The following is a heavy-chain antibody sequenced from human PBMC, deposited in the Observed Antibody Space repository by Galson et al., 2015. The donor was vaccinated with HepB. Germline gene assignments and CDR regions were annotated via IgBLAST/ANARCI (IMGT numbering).Heavy chain of an antibody. D-gene: IGHD2-15*01. Sequence: SVKVSCKASGYTFTGYYMHWVRQAPGQGLEWMGWINPNSGGTNYAQKFQGWVTMTRDTSISTAYMELSRLRSDDTAVYYCARQVVGYCSGGSCYGWDYGMDVWGQGTTVTVSS. CDR3: ARQVVGYCSGGSCYGWDYGMDV. CDR2: INPNSGGT. CDR1: GYTFTGYY. J-gene: IGHJ6*02. V-gene: IGHV1-2*04.